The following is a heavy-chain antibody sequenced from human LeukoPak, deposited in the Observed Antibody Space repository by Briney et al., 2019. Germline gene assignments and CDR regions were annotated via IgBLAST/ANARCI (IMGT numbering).Heavy chain of an antibody. Sequence: GGSLRLSCVASGFTASYNYINWVRQAPGKGLEWVSVIYSGANTYYGTTYYADSVKGRFSGSRDSSENTVFLQMNGLRADDSAVYYCASSYYFESSGYHRPPEYWGQGTLSPSPQ. CDR2: IYSGANTYYGTT. J-gene: IGHJ4*02. CDR1: GFTASYNY. D-gene: IGHD3-22*01. CDR3: ASSYYFESSGYHRPPEY. V-gene: IGHV3-53*05.